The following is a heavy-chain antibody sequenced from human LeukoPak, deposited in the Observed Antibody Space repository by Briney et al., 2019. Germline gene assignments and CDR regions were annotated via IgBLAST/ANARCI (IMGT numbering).Heavy chain of an antibody. J-gene: IGHJ6*03. V-gene: IGHV4-4*07. CDR2: MYTSGST. D-gene: IGHD3-3*01. Sequence: SETLSLTCTVSGGSISSYFWSWIRQPAGKGLEWIGRMYTSGSTNYNPSLKSRVTMSVDTSKNQFSLKLSSVTAADTAVYYCARVSRNLWNGSYYYYMDVWGKGTTVTVSS. CDR3: ARVSRNLWNGSYYYYMDV. CDR1: GGSISSYF.